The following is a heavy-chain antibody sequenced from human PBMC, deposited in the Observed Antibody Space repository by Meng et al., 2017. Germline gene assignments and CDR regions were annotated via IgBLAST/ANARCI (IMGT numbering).Heavy chain of an antibody. CDR2: FDPEDGET. Sequence: ASVKVSCKVSGYTLTELSMHWVRQAPGKGLEWMGGFDPEDGETIYAQKFQGRVTMTEDTSTDTAYMELSSLRSEDTAVYYCATDGGLVDTATWFFYAFDIWGQGKMVTVSS. CDR3: ATDGGLVDTATWFFYAFDI. D-gene: IGHD5-18*01. V-gene: IGHV1-24*01. J-gene: IGHJ3*02. CDR1: GYTLTELS.